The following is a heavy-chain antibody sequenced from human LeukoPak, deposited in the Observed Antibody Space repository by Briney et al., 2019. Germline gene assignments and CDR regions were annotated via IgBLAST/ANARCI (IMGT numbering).Heavy chain of an antibody. CDR2: INPSGGST. V-gene: IGHV1-46*01. D-gene: IGHD6-13*01. CDR3: ARDGYSSSWYGRIGY. J-gene: IGHJ4*02. CDR1: GYTFTSYY. Sequence: ASVKVSCKASGYTFTSYYMHWVRQAPGQGLEWTGIINPSGGSTSYAQKFQGRVTMTRDMSTSTVYMELSSLRSEDTAVYYCARDGYSSSWYGRIGYWGQGTLVTVSS.